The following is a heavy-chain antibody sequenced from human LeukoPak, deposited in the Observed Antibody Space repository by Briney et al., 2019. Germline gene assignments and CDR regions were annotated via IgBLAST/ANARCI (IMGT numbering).Heavy chain of an antibody. V-gene: IGHV3-23*01. CDR1: GFTFSSYA. Sequence: GGSLRLSCAASGFTFSSYAMSWVRQAPGTGLEWVSAISGSGGSTYYADSVKGRFTISRDNSKNTLYLQMNSLRAEDTAVYYCAKDLEATVTTFFDYWGQGTLVTVSS. J-gene: IGHJ4*02. CDR2: ISGSGGST. D-gene: IGHD4-17*01. CDR3: AKDLEATVTTFFDY.